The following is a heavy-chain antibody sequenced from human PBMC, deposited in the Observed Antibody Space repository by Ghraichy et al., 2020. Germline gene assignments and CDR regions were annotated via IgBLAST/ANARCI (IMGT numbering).Heavy chain of an antibody. V-gene: IGHV1-58*02. J-gene: IGHJ3*02. D-gene: IGHD2-15*01. Sequence: SVKVSCKASGFTFTSSAMQWVRQARGQRLEWIGWIVVGSGNTNYAQKFQERVTITRDMSTSTAYMELSSLRSEDTAVYYCAAVGRDSSDAFDIWGQGTMVTVSS. CDR2: IVVGSGNT. CDR1: GFTFTSSA. CDR3: AAVGRDSSDAFDI.